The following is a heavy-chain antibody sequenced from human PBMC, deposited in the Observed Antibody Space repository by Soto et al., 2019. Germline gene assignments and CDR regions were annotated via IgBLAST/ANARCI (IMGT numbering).Heavy chain of an antibody. Sequence: QVQLVQSGAEVKKPGASVKVSCQASGYTFTTYYIHWVRQAPGHGLEWMGIINPSDGSTTYAQHLQGRVTMTRDTSTSTVYMELSSLRSEDTAVYYCARANYYDSSGYYTTAYFQHWGRGTLVTVSS. D-gene: IGHD3-22*01. CDR2: INPSDGST. CDR3: ARANYYDSSGYYTTAYFQH. CDR1: GYTFTTYY. V-gene: IGHV1-46*01. J-gene: IGHJ1*01.